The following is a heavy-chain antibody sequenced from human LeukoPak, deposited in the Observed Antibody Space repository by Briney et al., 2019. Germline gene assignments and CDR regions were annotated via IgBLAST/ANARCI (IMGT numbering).Heavy chain of an antibody. Sequence: GASVKVSCKASGYTFTSYGISWVRQAPGQGLEWMGWISAYNGNTNYAQKLQGRVTMTTDTSTSTAYMELRSRRSDDTAVYYCARDNSDYYYGMDVWGQGTTVTVSS. CDR2: ISAYNGNT. V-gene: IGHV1-18*01. J-gene: IGHJ6*02. CDR3: ARDNSDYYYGMDV. D-gene: IGHD5-18*01. CDR1: GYTFTSYG.